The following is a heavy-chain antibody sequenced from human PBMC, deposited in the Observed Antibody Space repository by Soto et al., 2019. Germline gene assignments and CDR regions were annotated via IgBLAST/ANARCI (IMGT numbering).Heavy chain of an antibody. CDR1: GFTFSDYY. CDR2: ISSSSSYT. J-gene: IGHJ4*02. D-gene: IGHD5-18*01. CDR3: ARDRNRYSYGLVGGPFDY. V-gene: IGHV3-11*06. Sequence: QVQLVESGGGLVKPGGSLRLSCAASGFTFSDYYMSWIRQAPGKGLEWVSYISSSSSYTNYADSVKGRFTISRDNAKNSLYLQMNSLRAEDTAVYFCARDRNRYSYGLVGGPFDYWGQGTLVTVSS.